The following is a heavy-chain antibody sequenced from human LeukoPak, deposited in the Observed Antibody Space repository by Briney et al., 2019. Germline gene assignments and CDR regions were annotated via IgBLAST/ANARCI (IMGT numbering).Heavy chain of an antibody. D-gene: IGHD2-15*01. Sequence: GGSLRLSCAASGFTFSSYWKSWVRQAPGKGLEWVANIKQDGSEKYYVDSVKGRFTISRDNAKNSLYLQMNSLRAEDTAVYYCARDLYCSGGSCYSLYFDYWGQGTLVTVSS. V-gene: IGHV3-7*01. CDR1: GFTFSSYW. CDR2: IKQDGSEK. CDR3: ARDLYCSGGSCYSLYFDY. J-gene: IGHJ4*02.